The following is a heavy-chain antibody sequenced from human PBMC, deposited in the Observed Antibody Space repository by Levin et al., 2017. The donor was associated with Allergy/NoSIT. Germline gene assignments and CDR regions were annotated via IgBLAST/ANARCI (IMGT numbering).Heavy chain of an antibody. CDR3: ARREFGERAFDI. CDR2: IYHSGST. V-gene: IGHV4-30-2*01. D-gene: IGHD3-10*01. J-gene: IGHJ3*02. CDR1: GGSISSGGYS. Sequence: SETLSLTCAVSGGSISSGGYSWSWIRQPPGKGLEWIGYIYHSGSTYYNPSLKSRVTISVDRAKNQFSLKLSSVTAADRAVDYCARREFGERAFDIWGQGTMVTVSS.